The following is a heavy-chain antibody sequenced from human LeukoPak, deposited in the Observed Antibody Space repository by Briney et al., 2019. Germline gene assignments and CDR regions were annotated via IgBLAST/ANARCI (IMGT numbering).Heavy chain of an antibody. Sequence: SETLSLTCTVSGGSISSYYWGWIRQPPGKGLEWIGSIYHSGSTYYNPSLKSRVTISVDTSKNQFSLKLSSVTAADTAVYYCARVLGVLTGYYAVDYWGQGTLVTVSS. J-gene: IGHJ4*02. V-gene: IGHV4-38-2*02. D-gene: IGHD3-9*01. CDR3: ARVLGVLTGYYAVDY. CDR1: GGSISSYY. CDR2: IYHSGST.